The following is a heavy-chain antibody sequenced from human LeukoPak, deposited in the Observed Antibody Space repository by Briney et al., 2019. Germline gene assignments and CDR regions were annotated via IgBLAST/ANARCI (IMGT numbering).Heavy chain of an antibody. CDR2: IYPGDSDT. CDR1: GYSFTSYW. V-gene: IGHV5-51*01. Sequence: GESLKISCKGSGYSFTSYWIGWVRQMPGKGLEWMGIIYPGDSDTRYSPSFQGQVTISADKSISTAYLQWSSLKASDTAMYYCARLPSQTTVVTPEYMDVWGKGTTVTVSS. D-gene: IGHD4-23*01. CDR3: ARLPSQTTVVTPEYMDV. J-gene: IGHJ6*03.